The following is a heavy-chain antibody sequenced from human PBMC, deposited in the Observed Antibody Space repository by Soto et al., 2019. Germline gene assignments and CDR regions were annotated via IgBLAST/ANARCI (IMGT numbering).Heavy chain of an antibody. CDR3: ARVGAPIVGAQTFFDY. CDR1: GGTFSSYA. J-gene: IGHJ4*02. Sequence: SVKVSCKASGGTFSSYAISWVRQAPGQGLEWMGGIIPIFGTANYAQKFQGRVTITADESTSTAYMELSSLRSEDTAVYYCARVGAPIVGAQTFFDYWGQGTLVTVSS. D-gene: IGHD1-26*01. CDR2: IIPIFGTA. V-gene: IGHV1-69*13.